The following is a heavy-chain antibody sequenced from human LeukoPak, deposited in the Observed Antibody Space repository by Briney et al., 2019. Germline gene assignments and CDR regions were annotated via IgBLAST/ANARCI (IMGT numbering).Heavy chain of an antibody. D-gene: IGHD3-22*01. J-gene: IGHJ5*02. CDR2: ISSSSSAI. V-gene: IGHV3-48*02. Sequence: GGSLRLSCAASGFTFSSYSMNWVRQAPGKGLEWVSYISSSSSAIYYADSVKGRFTISRDNAKNSLYLQMNSLRDEDTAVYYCARGVVSQGDWFDPWGQGTLVTVSS. CDR3: ARGVVSQGDWFDP. CDR1: GFTFSSYS.